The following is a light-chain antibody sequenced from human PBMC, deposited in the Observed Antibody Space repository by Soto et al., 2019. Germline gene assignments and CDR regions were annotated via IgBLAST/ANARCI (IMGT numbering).Light chain of an antibody. Sequence: DIQMTQSPSSLSASVGDRVTITCRASLSISHYVNWYHQVPGKAPKFLLHTASRLQSGLPSRFSGSGSGTNFTLTISSLQREDFATYYCQQSYSVPYTFGQGTKLEI. CDR3: QQSYSVPYT. CDR1: LSISHY. CDR2: TAS. V-gene: IGKV1-39*01. J-gene: IGKJ2*01.